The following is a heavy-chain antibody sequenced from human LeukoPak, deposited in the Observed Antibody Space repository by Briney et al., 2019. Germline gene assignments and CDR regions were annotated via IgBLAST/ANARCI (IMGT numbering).Heavy chain of an antibody. CDR1: GGSISSYY. Sequence: SETLSLTCTVSGGSISSYYWSWIRHPRGKGLEWIGYIYYGGSTNYNPSLKRRVTISVDTSKNQCSLRLSSVTAADTAVYYCAGSGSGSYYAPWYFDLWGRGTLVTVSS. J-gene: IGHJ2*01. D-gene: IGHD3-10*01. CDR3: AGSGSGSYYAPWYFDL. V-gene: IGHV4-59*01. CDR2: IYYGGST.